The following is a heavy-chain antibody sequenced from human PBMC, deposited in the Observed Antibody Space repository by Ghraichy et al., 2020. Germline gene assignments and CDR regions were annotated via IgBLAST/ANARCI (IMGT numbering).Heavy chain of an antibody. J-gene: IGHJ6*03. CDR1: GGSISSGDYY. CDR3: ARVVLKGVAATYYYYYMDV. V-gene: IGHV4-30-4*01. CDR2: IYYSGST. Sequence: SETLSLTCTVSGGSISSGDYYWSWIRQPPGKGLEWIGYIYYSGSTYYNPSLKSRVTISVDTSKNQFSLKLSSVTAAGTAVYYCARVVLKGVAATYYYYYMDVWGKGTTVTVSS. D-gene: IGHD2-15*01.